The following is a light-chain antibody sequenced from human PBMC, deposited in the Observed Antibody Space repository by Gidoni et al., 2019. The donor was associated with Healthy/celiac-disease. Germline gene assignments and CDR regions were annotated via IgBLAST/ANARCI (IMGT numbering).Light chain of an antibody. CDR3: QQRSNWPPAWT. CDR1: QSVSSY. J-gene: IGKJ1*01. V-gene: IGKV3-11*01. CDR2: AAS. Sequence: EIVLTQSPATLSLSPGASATLSCRASQSVSSYLAWYQQKPGQAPRLLIYAASNRATGIPARFSGSGSGTDFTLTISSIEPEDFAVYYCQQRSNWPPAWTFGQGTKVEIK.